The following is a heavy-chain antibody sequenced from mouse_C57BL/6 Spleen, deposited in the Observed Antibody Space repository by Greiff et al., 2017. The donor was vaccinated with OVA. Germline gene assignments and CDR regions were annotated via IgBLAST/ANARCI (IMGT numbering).Heavy chain of an antibody. CDR2: IDPSDSYT. CDR1: GYTFTSYW. D-gene: IGHD1-1*01. Sequence: VQLQQPGAELVMPGASVKLSCKASGYTFTSYWMHWVKQRPGQGLEWIGEIDPSDSYTNYNQKFKGKSTLTVDKSSSTAYMQLSSLTSEDSAVYYCARYLYGSTRYFDVWGTGTTVTVSS. V-gene: IGHV1-69*01. CDR3: ARYLYGSTRYFDV. J-gene: IGHJ1*03.